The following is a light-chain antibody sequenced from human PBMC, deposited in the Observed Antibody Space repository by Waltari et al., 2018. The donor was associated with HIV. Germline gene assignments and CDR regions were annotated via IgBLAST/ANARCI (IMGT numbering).Light chain of an antibody. CDR1: ALPKQY. J-gene: IGLJ3*02. V-gene: IGLV3-25*03. Sequence: SYELIQPPSVSVSPGQTARITCSGDALPKQYAYWYQQKPGQAPVLVIYTDTERPSGVPGGFSCCSTGGTVTCTISGVQAEDDADYYCLSAETSGTWVFGGGTKLTVL. CDR2: TDT. CDR3: LSAETSGTWV.